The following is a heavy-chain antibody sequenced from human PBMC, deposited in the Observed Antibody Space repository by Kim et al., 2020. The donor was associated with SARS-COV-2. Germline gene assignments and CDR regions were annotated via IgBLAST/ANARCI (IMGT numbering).Heavy chain of an antibody. D-gene: IGHD3-22*01. V-gene: IGHV3-30*18. Sequence: GGSLRLSCAASEFTFSSYGMHWVRQAPGKGLEWVAVISYDGSNKYYADSVKGRFTISRDNSKNTLYLQMNSLRAEDTAVYYCAKDLDYYDSSEGYWGQGTLVTVSS. J-gene: IGHJ4*02. CDR1: EFTFSSYG. CDR2: ISYDGSNK. CDR3: AKDLDYYDSSEGY.